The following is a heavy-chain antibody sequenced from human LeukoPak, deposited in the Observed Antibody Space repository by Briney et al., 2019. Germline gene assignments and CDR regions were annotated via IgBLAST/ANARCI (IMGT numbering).Heavy chain of an antibody. CDR1: GYTFTGYS. CDR2: INPNSGGT. J-gene: IGHJ4*02. CDR3: ARDYYDSSGYYYFDY. V-gene: IGHV1-2*02. D-gene: IGHD3-22*01. Sequence: ASVKVSCKASGYTFTGYSMHWVRQAPGQGLEWMGWINPNSGGTNYAQKFQGRVTMTRDTSISTACMELSRLRSDDTAVYYCARDYYDSSGYYYFDYWGQGTLVTVSS.